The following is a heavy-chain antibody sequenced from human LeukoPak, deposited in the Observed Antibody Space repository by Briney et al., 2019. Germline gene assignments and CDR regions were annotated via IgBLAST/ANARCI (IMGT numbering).Heavy chain of an antibody. CDR3: AKDFRRGAILYYFDY. CDR2: ISGSGGST. D-gene: IGHD3-10*01. Sequence: GGSLRLSCAASGFTFSSYWMSWVHQAPGKGLEWVSAISGSGGSTYYADSVKGRFTISRDNSKNTLYLQMNSLRAEDTAAYYCAKDFRRGAILYYFDYWGQGTLVTVSS. CDR1: GFTFSSYW. J-gene: IGHJ4*02. V-gene: IGHV3-23*01.